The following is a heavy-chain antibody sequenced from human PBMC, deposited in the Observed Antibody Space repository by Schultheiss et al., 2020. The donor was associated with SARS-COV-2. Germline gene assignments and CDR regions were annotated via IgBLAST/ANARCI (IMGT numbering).Heavy chain of an antibody. CDR1: GGSISSYY. CDR3: AREREHGAFDI. J-gene: IGHJ3*02. CDR2: IYYSGST. D-gene: IGHD5-24*01. V-gene: IGHV4-4*08. Sequence: SQTLSLTCTVSGGSISSYYWSWIRQPPGKGLEWIGYIYYSGSTYYNPSLKSRVTISVDSSKNQFSLKLSSVTAADTAVYYCAREREHGAFDIWGQGTMVTVSS.